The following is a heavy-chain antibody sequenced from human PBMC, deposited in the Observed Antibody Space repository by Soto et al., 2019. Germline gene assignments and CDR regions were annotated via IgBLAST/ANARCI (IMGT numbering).Heavy chain of an antibody. Sequence: GGSLRLSCAASGFSFSISPMHWVRQAPGKGPEWVALISYDGANKFYADSVKGRFTISRDNSKSTLYLQVDSLRPEDAAVYYCARDPKTSGGQHWAFNYFDSWGQGTLVTVSS. J-gene: IGHJ4*02. D-gene: IGHD7-27*01. CDR3: ARDPKTSGGQHWAFNYFDS. CDR1: GFSFSISP. CDR2: ISYDGANK. V-gene: IGHV3-30-3*01.